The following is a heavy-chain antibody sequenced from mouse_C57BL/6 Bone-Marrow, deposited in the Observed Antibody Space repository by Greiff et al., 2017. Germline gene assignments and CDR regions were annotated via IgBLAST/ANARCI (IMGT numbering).Heavy chain of an antibody. CDR1: GYTFTSYW. Sequence: QVQLQQSGAELVKPGASVKLSCKASGYTFTSYWMQWVKQRPGQGLEWIGEIDPSDSYTNYNQKFKGKATLTVDTSSSTAYMQLSSLTSEDSAVYYCARPRLVYFDVWGTGTTVTVSS. J-gene: IGHJ1*03. V-gene: IGHV1-50*01. CDR2: IDPSDSYT. CDR3: ARPRLVYFDV.